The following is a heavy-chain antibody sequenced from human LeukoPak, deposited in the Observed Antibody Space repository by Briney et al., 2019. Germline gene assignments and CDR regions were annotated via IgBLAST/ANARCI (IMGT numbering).Heavy chain of an antibody. CDR3: ATREYDLWSGYH. Sequence: ASVKVSCKASGYTFTGYYMHWVRQAPGQGLEWMGWINPNSGGTNYAQKFQGRVTMTEDTSTDTAYMELSSLRSEDTAVYYCATREYDLWSGYHWGQGTLVTVSS. CDR2: INPNSGGT. D-gene: IGHD3-3*01. CDR1: GYTFTGYY. J-gene: IGHJ5*02. V-gene: IGHV1-2*02.